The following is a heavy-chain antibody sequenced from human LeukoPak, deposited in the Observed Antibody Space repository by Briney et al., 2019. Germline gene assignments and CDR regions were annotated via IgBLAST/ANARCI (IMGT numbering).Heavy chain of an antibody. V-gene: IGHV1-2*02. CDR3: ARIARNDRDFDY. CDR1: GYTFSGYH. CDR2: INPNSGGT. D-gene: IGHD1-1*01. J-gene: IGHJ4*02. Sequence: ASVKVSCKASGYTFSGYHMHWVRQAPGQGLEWMGWINPNSGGTNYAQKFQGRVTMTRDTSISTAYMELSRLRSDDTAVYYCARIARNDRDFDYWGQGTLVTVSS.